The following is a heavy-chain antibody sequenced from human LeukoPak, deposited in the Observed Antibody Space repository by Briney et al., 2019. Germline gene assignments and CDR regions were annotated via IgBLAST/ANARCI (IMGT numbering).Heavy chain of an antibody. V-gene: IGHV3-48*02. Sequence: PGGSLRLSCAVSGFTFSSYSMNWVRQAPGKGLEWVSYISSGSSNIYYADSVKGRFTISRDNAKNSLYLQMNSLRDEDTAVYYCVRDSGSGGSCCAADYWGQGTLVTVSS. CDR2: ISSGSSNI. CDR3: VRDSGSGGSCCAADY. D-gene: IGHD2-15*01. J-gene: IGHJ4*02. CDR1: GFTFSSYS.